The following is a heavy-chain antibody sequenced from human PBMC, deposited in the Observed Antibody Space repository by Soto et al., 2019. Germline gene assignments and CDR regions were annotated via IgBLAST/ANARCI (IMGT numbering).Heavy chain of an antibody. D-gene: IGHD1-20*01. J-gene: IGHJ5*02. CDR3: ARDITRKNWFDP. CDR2: IYYSGST. CDR1: GGSISSGDYY. Sequence: PSETLSLTCTVSGGSISSGDYYWSWIRQPPGKGLEWIGYIYYSGSTYYNPSLKSRVTISVDTSKNQFSLKLSSVTAADTAVYYCARDITRKNWFDPWGQGTLVTVSS. V-gene: IGHV4-30-4*01.